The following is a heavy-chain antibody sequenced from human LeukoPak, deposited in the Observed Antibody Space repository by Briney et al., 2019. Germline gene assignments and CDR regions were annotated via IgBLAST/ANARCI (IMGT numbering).Heavy chain of an antibody. J-gene: IGHJ6*02. CDR1: GYTFTSYG. Sequence: VASVKVSCKASGYTFTSYGISWVRQAPGQGLEWMGWISAYNGNTKYAQKLQGRVTMTTDTSTSTAYMELRSLRSDDTAVYYCARTALAGTPSYYYGMDVWGQGTTVTVSS. CDR2: ISAYNGNT. CDR3: ARTALAGTPSYYYGMDV. D-gene: IGHD6-19*01. V-gene: IGHV1-18*01.